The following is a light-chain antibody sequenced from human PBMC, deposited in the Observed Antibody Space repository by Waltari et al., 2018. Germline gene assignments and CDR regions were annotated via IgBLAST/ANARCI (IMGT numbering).Light chain of an antibody. CDR3: SSYTSSSTFVV. CDR2: EVS. J-gene: IGLJ2*01. CDR1: SSDVGGYNY. V-gene: IGLV2-14*01. Sequence: QSALTQPASVSGSPGQSITISCTGTSSDVGGYNYVSWYQQHPGKAPKLMISEVSHRPSGVSNRFSGSKSGNTASLTISGLQAEDEADYYCSSYTSSSTFVVFGGGTKLTVL.